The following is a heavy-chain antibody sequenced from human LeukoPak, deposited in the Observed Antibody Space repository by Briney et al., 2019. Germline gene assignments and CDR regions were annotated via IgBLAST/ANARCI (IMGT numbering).Heavy chain of an antibody. CDR3: ATNTDYRFDY. V-gene: IGHV3-7*01. D-gene: IGHD3-16*01. Sequence: GGSLRLSCATSGFPFSAHWMSWVRQAPGKGLEWVANIEKDGSDIHYADSVRGRFTISRDNTQTSQWLQMNSLRVEDTAIYYCATNTDYRFDYWGQGILVTVSS. CDR2: IEKDGSDI. CDR1: GFPFSAHW. J-gene: IGHJ4*02.